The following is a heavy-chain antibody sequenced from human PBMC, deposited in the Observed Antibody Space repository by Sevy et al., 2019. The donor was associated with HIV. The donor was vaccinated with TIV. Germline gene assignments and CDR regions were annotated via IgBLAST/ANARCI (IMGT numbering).Heavy chain of an antibody. V-gene: IGHV3-72*01. CDR3: ATHAGIAAAGRVFDY. CDR2: TRNKADSYTT. D-gene: IGHD6-13*01. J-gene: IGHJ4*02. Sequence: GGSLRLSCAASGFSISDHYMEWVRQAPGKGLEWVGRTRNKADSYTTEYAASVKGRFTISRDDSKNSLYLQMNSLKAEDTAVYYCATHAGIAAAGRVFDYWGQGTLVTVCS. CDR1: GFSISDHY.